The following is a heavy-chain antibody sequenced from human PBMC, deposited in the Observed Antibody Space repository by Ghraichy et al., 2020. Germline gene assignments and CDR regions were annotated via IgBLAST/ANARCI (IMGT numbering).Heavy chain of an antibody. D-gene: IGHD3-3*01. J-gene: IGHJ3*02. CDR1: GYTFTSYG. CDR3: AREATIFGVVISSGINDAFDI. Sequence: ASVKVSCKASGYTFTSYGISWVRQAPGQGLEWMGWISAYNGNTNYAQKLQGRVTMTTDTSTSTAYMELRSLRSDDTAVHYCAREATIFGVVISSGINDAFDIWGQGTMVTVSS. CDR2: ISAYNGNT. V-gene: IGHV1-18*01.